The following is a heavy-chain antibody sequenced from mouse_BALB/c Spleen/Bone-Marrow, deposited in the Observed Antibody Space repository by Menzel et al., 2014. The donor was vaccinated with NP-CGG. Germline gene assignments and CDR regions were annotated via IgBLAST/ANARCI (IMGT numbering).Heavy chain of an antibody. CDR1: GYTFTSYY. CDR2: INPSNGGT. Sequence: QVQLQQPGAELVKPGASVKLSCKASGYTFTSYYMYWVKQRPGQGLEWIGEINPSNGGTNFNEKFKSKATLTVDKSSSTAYMQLSSLTSEDSAVYYCTRWRILGGFDYWGQGTTLTVSS. J-gene: IGHJ2*01. V-gene: IGHV1S81*02. CDR3: TRWRILGGFDY.